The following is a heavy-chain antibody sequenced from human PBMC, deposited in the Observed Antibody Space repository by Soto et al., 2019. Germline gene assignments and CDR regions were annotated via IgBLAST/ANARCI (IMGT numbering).Heavy chain of an antibody. CDR1: GFTFSNYA. D-gene: IGHD3-16*01. CDR3: AKAYFVWSSEQPYYFDY. V-gene: IGHV3-23*01. CDR2: ISGSGGRS. J-gene: IGHJ4*02. Sequence: EVQLLDSGGGLVQPGGSLRLSCAASGFTFSNYAMTWVRQGPGKGLEWVSGISGSGGRSYYADSVKGRFTISRDNSKSXLYLXXNXXXXEDTAVYYCAKAYFVWSSEQPYYFDYWGQGTLVTVSS.